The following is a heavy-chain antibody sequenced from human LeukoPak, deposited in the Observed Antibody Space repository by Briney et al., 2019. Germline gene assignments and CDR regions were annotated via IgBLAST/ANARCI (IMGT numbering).Heavy chain of an antibody. Sequence: PSETLSLTCTVSGGSVSSDYWNWIRQPPGKGLEWIGYIHNNGNTNDNPSLKSRVTISMDASKNQFSLRLSSVTAADTALYYCARRNTYGFFDYWGQGTLVTVSS. CDR3: ARRNTYGFFDY. J-gene: IGHJ4*02. D-gene: IGHD4-17*01. V-gene: IGHV4-59*08. CDR1: GGSVSSDY. CDR2: IHNNGNT.